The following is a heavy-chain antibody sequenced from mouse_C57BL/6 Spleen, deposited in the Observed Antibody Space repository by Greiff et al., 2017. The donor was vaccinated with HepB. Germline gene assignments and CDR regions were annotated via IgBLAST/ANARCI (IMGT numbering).Heavy chain of an antibody. CDR1: GFNIKDYY. CDR3: ARHYGSPYWYFDV. V-gene: IGHV14-2*01. CDR2: IDPEDGET. D-gene: IGHD1-1*01. J-gene: IGHJ1*03. Sequence: VQLKQSGAELVKPGASVKLSCKASGFNIKDYYMHWVKQRTEQGLEWIGRIDPEDGETKYAPKFKGKATITADTSSNTAYLQLSSLTSEDTAVYYGARHYGSPYWYFDVWGTGTTLTVSS.